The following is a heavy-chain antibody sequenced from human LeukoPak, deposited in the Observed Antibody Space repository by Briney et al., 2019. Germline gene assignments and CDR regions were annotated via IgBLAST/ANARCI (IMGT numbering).Heavy chain of an antibody. CDR3: ARDLYYYGSGSWGLNWFDP. CDR1: GGSISSYY. J-gene: IGHJ5*02. D-gene: IGHD3-10*01. Sequence: PSETLSLTCTVSGGSISSYYWSWIRQPPGKGLEWIGYIYYSGSTNYNPSLKSRVTISVDTSKNQFSLKLSSVTAADTAVYHCARDLYYYGSGSWGLNWFDPWGQGTLVTVSS. CDR2: IYYSGST. V-gene: IGHV4-59*01.